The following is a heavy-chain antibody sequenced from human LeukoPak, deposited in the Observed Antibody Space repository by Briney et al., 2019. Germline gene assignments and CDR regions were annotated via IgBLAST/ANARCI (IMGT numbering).Heavy chain of an antibody. CDR1: GFTFSSYA. CDR3: AKVALLRFGESHFDY. V-gene: IGHV3-23*01. J-gene: IGHJ4*02. CDR2: ISGSGGST. Sequence: GGSLRLSYAASGFTFSSYAMSWVRQAPGKGLEWVSAISGSGGSTYYADSVKGRFTISRDNSKNTLYLQMNSLRAEDTAVYYCAKVALLRFGESHFDYWGQGTLVTVSS. D-gene: IGHD3-10*01.